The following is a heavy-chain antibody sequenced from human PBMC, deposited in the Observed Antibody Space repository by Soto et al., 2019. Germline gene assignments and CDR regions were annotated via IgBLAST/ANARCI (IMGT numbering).Heavy chain of an antibody. Sequence: GESLRLSCVASGFSFSTYGMNWVRQAPGKGLEWVSYISSRSSTIYYADSVKGRFTLSRDNAKNSLYLQMNSLRDEDTAVYYLARGYYYDNIAYQSYCGQGTLVTVSS. V-gene: IGHV3-48*02. CDR2: ISSRSSTI. CDR3: ARGYYYDNIAYQSY. J-gene: IGHJ4*02. D-gene: IGHD3-22*01. CDR1: GFSFSTYG.